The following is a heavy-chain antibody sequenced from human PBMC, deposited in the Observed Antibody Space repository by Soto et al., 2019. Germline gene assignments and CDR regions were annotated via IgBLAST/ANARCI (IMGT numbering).Heavy chain of an antibody. CDR1: GFTFSSNW. Sequence: EVQLVESGGGLVQPGGPLRLSCAASGFTFSSNWMHWVVQAPGKGLVWVSRINSDGSSTSYADSVKGRFTISRDNAKNTLYLQMNSLRAEDTAVYYCALKGFYDYAWGWGQGTLVTVSS. D-gene: IGHD3-16*01. V-gene: IGHV3-74*01. J-gene: IGHJ4*02. CDR2: INSDGSST. CDR3: ALKGFYDYAWG.